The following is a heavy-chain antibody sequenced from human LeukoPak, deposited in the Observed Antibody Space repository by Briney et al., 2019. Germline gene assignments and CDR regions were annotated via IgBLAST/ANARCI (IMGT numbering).Heavy chain of an antibody. Sequence: GGSLRLSCAASGSTVSSDCMSWVRQAPGKGLEWVSIIYSGGNTYYADSVKGRFTISRDDSKNTLYLQMNSLRAEDTAVYYCARARHSSGWVNWFDPWGQGTLVTVSS. CDR1: GSTVSSDC. V-gene: IGHV3-66*01. CDR3: ARARHSSGWVNWFDP. J-gene: IGHJ5*02. CDR2: IYSGGNT. D-gene: IGHD6-19*01.